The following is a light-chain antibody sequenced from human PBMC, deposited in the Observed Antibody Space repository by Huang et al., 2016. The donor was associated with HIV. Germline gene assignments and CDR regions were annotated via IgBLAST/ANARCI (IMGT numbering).Light chain of an antibody. Sequence: EVVMTQSPAPLSVSPGDRVTLSCRARHAVSSSLAWYQQKPVQAPSLLIYAASTRATGIPARFSGSGSGTDFTLTISSLQSEDSAVYYCQQYNNWPGTFGQGTKLEIK. CDR3: QQYNNWPGT. J-gene: IGKJ2*01. V-gene: IGKV3-15*01. CDR1: HAVSSS. CDR2: AAS.